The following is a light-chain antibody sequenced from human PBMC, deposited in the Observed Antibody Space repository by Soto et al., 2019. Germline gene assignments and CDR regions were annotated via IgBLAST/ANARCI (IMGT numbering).Light chain of an antibody. CDR2: RNN. V-gene: IGLV1-47*01. J-gene: IGLJ1*01. CDR3: AAWDDSLSGPVYV. Sequence: SVLTQPPSASGTPGQRVTISCSGSSSNIGSNYVYWYQQLPGTAPKLLIYRNNQRPSGVPDRFSGSKSGTSASLAISGLRSEDEADYYCAAWDDSLSGPVYVFGTGTKVTV. CDR1: SSNIGSNY.